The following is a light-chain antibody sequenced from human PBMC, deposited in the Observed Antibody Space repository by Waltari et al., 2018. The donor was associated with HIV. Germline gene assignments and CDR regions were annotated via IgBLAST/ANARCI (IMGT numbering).Light chain of an antibody. CDR1: QSLLHRDGKTY. Sequence: IMMTQTPLSLSVTPGQPAPISCKSSQSLLHRDGKTYLYWYLQKPGHAPQLLIYEVSNRLSGVPDRFSGSGSGTDFTLKISRVEAEDVGVYYCMQSIQLPWTFGQGTKVEIK. J-gene: IGKJ1*01. V-gene: IGKV2D-29*01. CDR2: EVS. CDR3: MQSIQLPWT.